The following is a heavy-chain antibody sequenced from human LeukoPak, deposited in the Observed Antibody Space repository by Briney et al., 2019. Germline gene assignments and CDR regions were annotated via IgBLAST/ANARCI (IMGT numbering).Heavy chain of an antibody. CDR1: GYTFTDYY. V-gene: IGHV1-2*02. J-gene: IGHJ5*02. CDR2: IDPNSGAT. CDR3: ARVGATYSGDP. D-gene: IGHD1-26*01. Sequence: ASVTVSCKASGYTFTDYYIHWVRQAPGQGLEWMAWIDPNSGATNYAQKFQGRITMTRDTSISTAYMELSRLRSDDTAVYYCARVGATYSGDPWGQGTLVTVSS.